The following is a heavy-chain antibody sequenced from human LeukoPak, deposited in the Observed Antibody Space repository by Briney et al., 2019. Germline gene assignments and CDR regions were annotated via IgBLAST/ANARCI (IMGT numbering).Heavy chain of an antibody. CDR3: ARARSGTGILDY. CDR2: IYTSGST. D-gene: IGHD3-10*01. CDR1: GGPISSYY. V-gene: IGHV4-4*07. Sequence: SETLSLTCTVSGGPISSYYGSWIRQPAGKGLEWIGRIYTSGSTNYNPSLKSRVTMSVHTSKNQFPLKRSSATSAATTVYYCARARSGTGILDYWGQGTLVTVSS. J-gene: IGHJ4*02.